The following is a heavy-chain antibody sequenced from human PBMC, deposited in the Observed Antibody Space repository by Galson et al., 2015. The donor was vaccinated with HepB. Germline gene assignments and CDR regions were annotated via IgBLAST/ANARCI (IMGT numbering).Heavy chain of an antibody. CDR2: IYTADGT. Sequence: SLRLSCAASGFTVSSDTYMSWVRQAPGGGLEWVSSIYTADGTAYADSVKGRFIISRDKSKNTLYLQMNNLRAEDTAVYYCATEGDTIIRYKYWGQGTLVTVSS. CDR1: GFTVSSDTY. CDR3: ATEGDTIIRYKY. J-gene: IGHJ4*02. D-gene: IGHD1-1*01. V-gene: IGHV3-66*01.